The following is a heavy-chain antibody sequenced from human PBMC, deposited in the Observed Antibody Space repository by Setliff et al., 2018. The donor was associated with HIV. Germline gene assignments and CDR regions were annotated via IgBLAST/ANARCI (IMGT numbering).Heavy chain of an antibody. V-gene: IGHV4-31*03. J-gene: IGHJ4*02. CDR3: ARSLYISPSGAPD. CDR2: IYYSGST. D-gene: IGHD6-6*01. Sequence: SETLSLTCTVSGGSINSGDYYWSWIRQHPGKGLEWIGYIYYSGSTYYNPSLRSRVIISIDTSKNQFSLKLSSVTAADTAVYYCARSLYISPSGAPDWGQGTLVTVSS. CDR1: GGSINSGDYY.